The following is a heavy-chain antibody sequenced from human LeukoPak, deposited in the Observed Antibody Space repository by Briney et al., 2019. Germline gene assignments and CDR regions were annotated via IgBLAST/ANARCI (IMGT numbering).Heavy chain of an antibody. Sequence: SETLSLTCTVPGGSISSSNYYWGWIRQPPGEGLEWIGTVYYSGSTYYSPSLKSRITISADTSKNQFSLSLSSVTAADTAIYYCARGTAYFDIDFWGQGALVTVSS. J-gene: IGHJ4*02. D-gene: IGHD3-9*01. V-gene: IGHV4-39*02. CDR2: VYYSGST. CDR3: ARGTAYFDIDF. CDR1: GGSISSSNYY.